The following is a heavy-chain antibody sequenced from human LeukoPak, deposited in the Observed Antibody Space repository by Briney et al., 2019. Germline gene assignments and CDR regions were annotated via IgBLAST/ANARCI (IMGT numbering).Heavy chain of an antibody. D-gene: IGHD4-17*01. CDR2: IEGDGSRS. CDR3: ARVRDYGDYPPDY. J-gene: IGHJ4*02. Sequence: HPGGSLRLSCAASGFTFSRFWMHWVRQAPGKGLVWVSRIEGDGSRSSYADSVKGRFTISRDNAKNTLYLQMNSLRAEDTAVYYCARVRDYGDYPPDYWGQGTLVTVSS. CDR1: GFTFSRFW. V-gene: IGHV3-74*01.